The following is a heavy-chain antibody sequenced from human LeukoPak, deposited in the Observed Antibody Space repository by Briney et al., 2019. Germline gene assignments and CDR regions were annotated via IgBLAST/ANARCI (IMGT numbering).Heavy chain of an antibody. D-gene: IGHD3-16*01. CDR3: AREGGGKSWGFDY. CDR1: GGSISSYY. CDR2: IYYSGST. J-gene: IGHJ4*02. V-gene: IGHV4-59*01. Sequence: PSETLSLTCTVSGGSISSYYWSWIRQPPGKGLEWIGYIYYSGSTNYNPSLKSRVIISVDTSKNQFSLKLSSVTAADTAVYYCAREGGGKSWGFDYWGQGTLVTVSS.